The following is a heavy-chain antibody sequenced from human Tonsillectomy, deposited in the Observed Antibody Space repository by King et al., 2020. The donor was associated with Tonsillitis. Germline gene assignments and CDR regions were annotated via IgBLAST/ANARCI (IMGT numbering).Heavy chain of an antibody. D-gene: IGHD3-22*01. CDR2: IYRGGSGT. CDR3: ARIYDSSGYYHWYFDL. CDR1: GFTFSSYV. J-gene: IGHJ2*01. V-gene: IGHV3-23*03. Sequence: VQLVESGGGLVQPGGSLRLSCAASGFTFSSYVMTWVRQAPGKGLECVSVIYRGGSGTYYADSVKGRFTISRDDSKNTLYLQMNSLRAEDTAIYYCARIYDSSGYYHWYFDLWGRGTLVTVSS.